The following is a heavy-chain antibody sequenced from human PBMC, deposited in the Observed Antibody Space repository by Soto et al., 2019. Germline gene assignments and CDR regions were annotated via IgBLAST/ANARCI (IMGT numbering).Heavy chain of an antibody. CDR3: AKDHYDYVWGTYRFDD. Sequence: QVQLVESGGGVVQPGRSLRLSCAASGFTFSNYGIHWVRQAPGKGLEWVAVISYDGSNEYYVDSVKGRFTISRDNSKNTLYLQMHRLRAEDTAVYYCAKDHYDYVWGTYRFDDWGQGTLVTVSS. V-gene: IGHV3-30*18. J-gene: IGHJ4*02. CDR2: ISYDGSNE. CDR1: GFTFSNYG. D-gene: IGHD3-16*02.